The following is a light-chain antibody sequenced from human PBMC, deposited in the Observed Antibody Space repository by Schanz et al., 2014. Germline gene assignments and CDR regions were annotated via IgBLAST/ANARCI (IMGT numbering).Light chain of an antibody. CDR3: SSYTTTTWRV. J-gene: IGLJ3*02. CDR1: SSDVGGYNF. V-gene: IGLV2-14*03. Sequence: QSALAQPASMSGSPGQTITIACTGSSSDVGGYNFVSWYQQHPGKAPKLLIYDVKNRPFGVSDRFSGSKSGNTASLTISGLQAEDEADYYCSSYTTTTWRVFGGGTKVTVL. CDR2: DVK.